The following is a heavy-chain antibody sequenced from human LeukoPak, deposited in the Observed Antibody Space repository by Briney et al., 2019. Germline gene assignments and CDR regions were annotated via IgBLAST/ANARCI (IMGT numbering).Heavy chain of an antibody. CDR1: GFTFSSYS. Sequence: GGSLRLSCAASGFTFSSYSINWVRQAPGKGLEWVSYISSSSSTIYFADSVKGRFTTSRDNAKNTLYLQMNSLRAEDTAVYYCARSAYCSSTSCYLNYYYYGMDVWGQGTTVTVSS. CDR2: ISSSSSTI. D-gene: IGHD2-2*01. J-gene: IGHJ6*02. CDR3: ARSAYCSSTSCYLNYYYYGMDV. V-gene: IGHV3-48*01.